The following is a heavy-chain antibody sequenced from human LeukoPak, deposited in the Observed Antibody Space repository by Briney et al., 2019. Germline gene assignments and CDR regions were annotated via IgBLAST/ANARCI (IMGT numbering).Heavy chain of an antibody. CDR2: IYYSGST. Sequence: PSETLSLTRTVSGGSISSSSYYWGWIRQPPGKGLEWIGSIYYSGSTYYNPSLKSRVTISVDTSKNQFSLKLSSVTAADTAVYYCVSLFGTIDYWGQGTLVTVSS. CDR1: GGSISSSSYY. CDR3: VSLFGTIDY. J-gene: IGHJ4*02. D-gene: IGHD3-10*01. V-gene: IGHV4-39*07.